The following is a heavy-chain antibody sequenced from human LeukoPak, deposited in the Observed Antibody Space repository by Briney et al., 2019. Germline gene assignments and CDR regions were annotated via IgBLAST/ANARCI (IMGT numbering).Heavy chain of an antibody. D-gene: IGHD2-21*01. V-gene: IGHV1-8*01. Sequence: ASVKVSCKASGYTFTSYDINWVRQATGQGLEWMGWMNPNSGNTGYAQKFQGRVTMTRNTSISTAYMELSSLRSEDTAVYYCVKSDCGSDGCKLLSYWGQGTQVAVSS. CDR3: VKSDCGSDGCKLLSY. CDR2: MNPNSGNT. CDR1: GYTFTSYD. J-gene: IGHJ4*02.